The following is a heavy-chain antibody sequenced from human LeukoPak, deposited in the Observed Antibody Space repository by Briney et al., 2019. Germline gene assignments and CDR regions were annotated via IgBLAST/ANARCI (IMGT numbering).Heavy chain of an antibody. J-gene: IGHJ3*02. Sequence: GRSLRLCCAASGFTFSSYGMHWVRHAPGQGLEWVAVISYDGSNNYYADSVKGRFTISRDNSKNTLYLQMNSLRAEDTAVYYCAKLEQYYYDSSGYYSHPHDAFDIWGQGTMVTVSS. CDR3: AKLEQYYYDSSGYYSHPHDAFDI. CDR1: GFTFSSYG. D-gene: IGHD3-22*01. CDR2: ISYDGSNN. V-gene: IGHV3-30*18.